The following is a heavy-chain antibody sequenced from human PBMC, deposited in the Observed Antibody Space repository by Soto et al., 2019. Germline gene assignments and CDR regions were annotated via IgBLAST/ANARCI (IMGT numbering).Heavy chain of an antibody. CDR3: ARAHCSSTSCQIWNGDFDY. Sequence: PSETLSLTCTVSGGSISSYYWSWIRQPPGKGLEWIGYIYYSGSTNYNPSLKSRVTISVDTSKNQFSLKLTSVTAADTAVYYCARAHCSSTSCQIWNGDFDYWGQGTLVTVSS. CDR2: IYYSGST. D-gene: IGHD2-2*01. J-gene: IGHJ4*02. V-gene: IGHV4-59*01. CDR1: GGSISSYY.